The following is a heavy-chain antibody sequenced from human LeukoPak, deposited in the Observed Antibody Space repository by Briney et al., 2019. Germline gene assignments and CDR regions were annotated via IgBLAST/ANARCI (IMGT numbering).Heavy chain of an antibody. CDR3: ARDRQDIVVVPAAIPDWFDP. V-gene: IGHV1-18*01. CDR2: ISAYNGNT. J-gene: IGHJ5*02. CDR1: GYTFTSHG. D-gene: IGHD2-2*01. Sequence: ASVKVSCKASGYTFTSHGISSVRQAPGQGLEWIGWISAYNGNTNYAQKLQGSVTMTTDTSTSTAYMELRSLRSDDTAVYYCARDRQDIVVVPAAIPDWFDPWGQGTLVTVSS.